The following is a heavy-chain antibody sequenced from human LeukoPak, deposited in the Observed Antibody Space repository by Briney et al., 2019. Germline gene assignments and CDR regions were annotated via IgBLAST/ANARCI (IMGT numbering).Heavy chain of an antibody. J-gene: IGHJ4*02. Sequence: GRSLRLSCAASGFTFSSYGMHWVRQAPGKGLEWVAVISYDGSNKYYADSVKGRFTISRDNSKNTLYLQMNSLRAEDTAVYYCAKDRNLWQWLAQFDYWGQGTLVTVSS. CDR1: GFTFSSYG. D-gene: IGHD6-19*01. V-gene: IGHV3-30*18. CDR2: ISYDGSNK. CDR3: AKDRNLWQWLAQFDY.